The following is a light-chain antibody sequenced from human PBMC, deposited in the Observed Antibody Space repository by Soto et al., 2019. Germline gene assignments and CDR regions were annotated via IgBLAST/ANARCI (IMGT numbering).Light chain of an antibody. J-gene: IGLJ1*01. V-gene: IGLV2-14*01. CDR2: EVT. Sequence: QSVLTQPASVSGSPGQSITISCTGASSDVGGYSYVSWYQHHPGKAPKLMIYEVTTRPSGVSSRFSGSKSGYTASLTISGLQAEDEADYYCNSQRSSGTRVFGTGTKVTVL. CDR1: SSDVGGYSY. CDR3: NSQRSSGTRV.